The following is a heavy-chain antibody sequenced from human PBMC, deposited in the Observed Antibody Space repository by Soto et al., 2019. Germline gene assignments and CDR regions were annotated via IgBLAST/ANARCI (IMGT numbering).Heavy chain of an antibody. CDR3: ARDYRSGYDN. V-gene: IGHV4-30-4*01. D-gene: IGHD6-19*01. Sequence: SETLSLTCTVSGGSVSSGDYYWSWIRQPPGKGLEWIAYVYYTGGSYYNPSLKSRATISIDTSKNKFSLKMNSVTAADTAVYYCARDYRSGYDNWGQGVLVTVS. J-gene: IGHJ4*02. CDR2: VYYTGGS. CDR1: GGSVSSGDYY.